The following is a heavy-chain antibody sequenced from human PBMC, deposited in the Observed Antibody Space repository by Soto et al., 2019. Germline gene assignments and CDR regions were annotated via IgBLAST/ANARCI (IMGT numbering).Heavy chain of an antibody. J-gene: IGHJ4*02. CDR3: AADLPNWGAYAFDY. D-gene: IGHD7-27*01. CDR2: IKSKNDGGTT. V-gene: IGHV3-15*07. Sequence: EVQLVESGGGLVEPGGSLSLSCAASGFTFTNAWLNWVRQAPGKGLEWVGRIKSKNDGGTTDYAAPVKGRFTISRDDSENTVYLQMNSLKTEDTAVYYCAADLPNWGAYAFDYWGQGTLVTVSS. CDR1: GFTFTNAW.